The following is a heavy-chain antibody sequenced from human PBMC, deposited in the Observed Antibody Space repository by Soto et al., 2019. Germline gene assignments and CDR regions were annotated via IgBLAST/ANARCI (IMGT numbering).Heavy chain of an antibody. D-gene: IGHD1-1*01. V-gene: IGHV3-30*03. J-gene: IGHJ4*02. Sequence: LGGSLRLSCAASGFTFISYGMHWVRQAPGKGLEWVAVISYDGSNKYYADSVKGRFTISRDNSKNTLYLQMNSLRAEDTAVYYCATPTPLDYWGQGTLVTVSS. CDR3: ATPTPLDY. CDR1: GFTFISYG. CDR2: ISYDGSNK.